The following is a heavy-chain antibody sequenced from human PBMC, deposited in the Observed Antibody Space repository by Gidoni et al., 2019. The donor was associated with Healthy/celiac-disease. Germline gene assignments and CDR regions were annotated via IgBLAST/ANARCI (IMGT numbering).Heavy chain of an antibody. CDR1: GFTFSNAW. D-gene: IGHD6-19*01. CDR3: TTDTGDSSGWFDAFDI. Sequence: EVQLVESGGGLVKPGGSLRLSCAASGFTFSNAWLSWVRQAPGKGLEWVGRIKSKTDGGTTDYAAPVKGRFTISRDDSKNTLYLQMNSLKTEDTAVYYCTTDTGDSSGWFDAFDIWGQGTMVTVSS. CDR2: IKSKTDGGTT. J-gene: IGHJ3*02. V-gene: IGHV3-15*01.